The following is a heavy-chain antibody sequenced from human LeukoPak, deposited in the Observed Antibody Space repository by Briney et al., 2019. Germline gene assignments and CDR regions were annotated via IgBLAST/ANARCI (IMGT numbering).Heavy chain of an antibody. CDR1: GFTFSSYS. Sequence: GGSLRLSCAASGFTFSSYSMNWVRQAPGKGLEWVSYISGGGTTIYYADSVKGRITISRDNAKNSLYLQMNSLRAEDTAVYYCARDFPPWILGTFDIWGQGTMVTVSS. J-gene: IGHJ3*02. CDR3: ARDFPPWILGTFDI. D-gene: IGHD3-3*01. CDR2: ISGGGTTI. V-gene: IGHV3-48*04.